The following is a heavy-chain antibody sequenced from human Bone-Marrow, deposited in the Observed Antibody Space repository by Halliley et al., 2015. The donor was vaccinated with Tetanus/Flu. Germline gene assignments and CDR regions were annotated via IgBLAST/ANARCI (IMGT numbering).Heavy chain of an antibody. CDR3: TTVGPTVDSYFDP. CDR2: IYSSGAT. D-gene: IGHD4-4*01. J-gene: IGHJ5*02. V-gene: IGHV4-31*02. Sequence: EGMGYIYSSGATAYKESLRSRITISMDTSKNHFSLNLTSVTAADTAMYFCTTVGPTVDSYFDPWGQGIQVTVSS.